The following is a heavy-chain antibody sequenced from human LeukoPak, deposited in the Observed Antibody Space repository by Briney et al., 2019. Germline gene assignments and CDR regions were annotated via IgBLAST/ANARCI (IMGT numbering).Heavy chain of an antibody. CDR3: ARDPGHWFDP. J-gene: IGHJ5*02. CDR2: ISYDGSNR. CDR1: GFIFSSYA. Sequence: GKSLRLSCAASGFIFSSYAMHWVRQAPGKGLEWVAVISYDGSNRYYADSVKGRFTISRDNSKNTLSLQMNSLRIEDTALYYCARDPGHWFDPWGQGTLVTVSS. V-gene: IGHV3-30*04.